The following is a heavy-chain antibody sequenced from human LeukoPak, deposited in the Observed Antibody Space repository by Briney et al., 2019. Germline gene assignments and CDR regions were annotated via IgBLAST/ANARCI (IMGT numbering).Heavy chain of an antibody. CDR3: ARGVEPLAANTLAY. Sequence: PGGSLRLSCAASGFTVITNDMTWVRQATGKGLEWVSVLYSDGSTKYADSVQGRFTISRDNSKNTLYLEMNSLSPDDTAVYYCARGVEPLAANTLAYWGQGTLVSLSS. CDR2: LYSDGST. J-gene: IGHJ4*02. CDR1: GFTVITND. D-gene: IGHD1-14*01. V-gene: IGHV3-53*01.